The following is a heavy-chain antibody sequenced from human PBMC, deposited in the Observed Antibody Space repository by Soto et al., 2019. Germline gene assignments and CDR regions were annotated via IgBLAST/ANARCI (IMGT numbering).Heavy chain of an antibody. CDR2: ISTYNGDT. J-gene: IGHJ6*02. V-gene: IGHV1-18*01. CDR3: AREGSRPYYYYGMDV. Sequence: QVQLVQSGAEVKKPGASVKVSCKASGYSFTTYGIAWVRQAPGQGLEWMGWISTYNGDTDYAQNLQGRVLMTTDTSTTTAYMELRSLRSDDTAVYYCAREGSRPYYYYGMDVWGQGTTVSVSS. D-gene: IGHD2-15*01. CDR1: GYSFTTYG.